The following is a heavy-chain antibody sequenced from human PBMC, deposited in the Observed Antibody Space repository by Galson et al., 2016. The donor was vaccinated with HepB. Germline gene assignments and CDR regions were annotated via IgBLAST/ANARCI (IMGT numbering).Heavy chain of an antibody. CDR3: ARSGSYYDRAGYYRDPFDY. CDR1: GFTFSGYG. Sequence: SLRLSCAASGFTFSGYGMHWVRQAPGKGLEWVAVIWFDGSKTYYADSVKGRFTISRDNSKNTLSLQMNSLGAEDTAVYYCARSGSYYDRAGYYRDPFDYWGQGTLVTVSS. V-gene: IGHV3-33*01. J-gene: IGHJ4*02. CDR2: IWFDGSKT. D-gene: IGHD3-22*01.